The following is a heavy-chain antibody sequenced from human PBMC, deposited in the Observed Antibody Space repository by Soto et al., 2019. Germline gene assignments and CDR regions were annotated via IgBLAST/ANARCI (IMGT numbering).Heavy chain of an antibody. D-gene: IGHD6-6*01. V-gene: IGHV2-5*02. J-gene: IGHJ4*02. Sequence: QITLKESGPTLVKPTQTLTLTCTFSGFSLSTSGVGVGWIRQPPGKALEWLALIYWDDDKRYSPSLKSRLTSTKDTSKTQVVLTTTNMHPVDTATYYCAHSPDSSSGGSYWGQGTLVTVSS. CDR2: IYWDDDK. CDR1: GFSLSTSGVG. CDR3: AHSPDSSSGGSY.